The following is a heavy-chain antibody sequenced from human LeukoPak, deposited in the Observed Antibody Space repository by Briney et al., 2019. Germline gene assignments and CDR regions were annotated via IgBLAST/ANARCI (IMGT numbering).Heavy chain of an antibody. J-gene: IGHJ4*02. D-gene: IGHD3-10*01. CDR3: ARHYGP. V-gene: IGHV4-59*08. CDR1: GGSISSYY. Sequence: TSETLSLTCTVSGGSISSYYWSWIRQPPGKGLEWIGYIYYSGSTYYNPSLKSRVTISVDTSKNQFSLKLNSVTATDTAVYYCARHYGPWGQGTLVTVSS. CDR2: IYYSGST.